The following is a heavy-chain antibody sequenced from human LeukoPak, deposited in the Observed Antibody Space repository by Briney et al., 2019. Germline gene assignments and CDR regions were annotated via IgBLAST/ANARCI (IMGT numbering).Heavy chain of an antibody. CDR3: ASLASIAATLRKAFDI. D-gene: IGHD6-6*01. CDR2: IYYSGST. J-gene: IGHJ3*02. CDR1: GGSISSSSYY. Sequence: SETLSLTCTVSGGSISSSSYYWGWIRQPPGKGLEWIGSIYYSGSTYYNPSLKSRVTISVDTSKNQFSLKLSSVTAADTAVYYCASLASIAATLRKAFDIWGQGTMVTVSS. V-gene: IGHV4-39*01.